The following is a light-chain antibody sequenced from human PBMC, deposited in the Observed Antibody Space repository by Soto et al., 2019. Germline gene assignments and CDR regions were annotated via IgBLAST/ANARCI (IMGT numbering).Light chain of an antibody. Sequence: SSELTQPPSVSVAPGQTARITCGGNNIGSPSVHWYQQKPGQAPVLVVYADSDRPSGIPERFSGAKSGNTATLTISRVEAGDEADYYCQVWDSTSDHVVCGGGTKLTVL. V-gene: IGLV3-21*02. CDR3: QVWDSTSDHVV. J-gene: IGLJ2*01. CDR2: ADS. CDR1: NIGSPS.